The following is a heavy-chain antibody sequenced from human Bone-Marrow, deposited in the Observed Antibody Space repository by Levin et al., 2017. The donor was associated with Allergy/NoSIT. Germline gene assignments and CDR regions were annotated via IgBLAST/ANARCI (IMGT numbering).Heavy chain of an antibody. V-gene: IGHV4-39*01. CDR3: ARRSPFGSSHMDV. J-gene: IGHJ6*02. CDR1: GGSIDSTTYY. CDR2: SYYSGAT. D-gene: IGHD6-13*01. Sequence: SETLSLTCTVSGGSIDSTTYYWGWIRQPPGKGLEWIGCSYYSGATYYNPSLRSRVTISVDTSKNQFSLKLSSVTAADTAVSYCARRSPFGSSHMDVWGQGTTVTVSS.